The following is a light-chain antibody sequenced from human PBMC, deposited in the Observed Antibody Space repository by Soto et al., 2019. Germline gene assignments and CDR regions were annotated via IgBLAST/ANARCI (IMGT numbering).Light chain of an antibody. CDR2: DAI. V-gene: IGKV3-15*01. CDR1: QNIHNH. J-gene: IGKJ1*01. Sequence: EKLMSQSPATLSVSPWERVTLSCRASQNIHNHMSWFLQKPGQTPRLLIYDAIIRAADVPARFSGSWSGTEFTLTINSLQSEDFAVYYCQQYNNWWTFGQGTKV. CDR3: QQYNNWWT.